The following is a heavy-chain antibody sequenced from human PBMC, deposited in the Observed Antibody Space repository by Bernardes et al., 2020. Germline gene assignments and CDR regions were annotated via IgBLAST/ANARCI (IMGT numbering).Heavy chain of an antibody. V-gene: IGHV3-74*03. Sequence: GSLRLSCAASGFTFSTYWMHWVRQAPGKGLVWVSRINSDGDSPTYADSVKGRFTVSRDNARNTLYLQMNSLRAEDTAVYYCARDQSVAGPTTFDYCGQGTLVTVSS. CDR2: INSDGDSP. CDR3: ARDQSVAGPTTFDY. CDR1: GFTFSTYW. J-gene: IGHJ4*02. D-gene: IGHD6-19*01.